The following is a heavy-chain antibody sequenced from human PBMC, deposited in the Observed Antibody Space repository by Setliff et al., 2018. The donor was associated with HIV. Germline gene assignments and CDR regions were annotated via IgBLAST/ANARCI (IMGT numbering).Heavy chain of an antibody. CDR3: ARARGPEGYFDS. CDR1: GGSISTSNW. Sequence: SETLSLTCAVSGGSISTSNWWSWVRQPPGKGLEWIGEIYNSGSTYYKSSLKSRLTISVDTSKNQFSLKMSSVTAADTAVYYCARARGPEGYFDSWGQGTLVTVSS. V-gene: IGHV4-4*02. D-gene: IGHD3-10*01. J-gene: IGHJ4*02. CDR2: IYNSGST.